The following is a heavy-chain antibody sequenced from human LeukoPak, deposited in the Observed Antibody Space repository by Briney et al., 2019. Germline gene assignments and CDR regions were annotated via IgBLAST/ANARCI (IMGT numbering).Heavy chain of an antibody. CDR1: GGSFSGYY. D-gene: IGHD2-15*01. Sequence: PSETLSLTCAVYGGSFSGYYWSWIRQPPGKGLEWIGYIYYSGSTNYNPSLKSRVTISVGTSKDQFSLKLSSVTAADTAVYYCASSGCSGGSFYPSPFDYYGMDVWGQGTTVTVSS. CDR3: ASSGCSGGSFYPSPFDYYGMDV. CDR2: IYYSGST. J-gene: IGHJ6*02. V-gene: IGHV4-59*08.